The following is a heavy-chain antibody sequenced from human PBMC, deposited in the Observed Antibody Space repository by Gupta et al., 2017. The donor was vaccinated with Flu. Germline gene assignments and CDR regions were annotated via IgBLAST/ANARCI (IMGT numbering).Heavy chain of an antibody. CDR1: GYTFTSYG. Sequence: QVQLVQSGAEVKKPGASVKVSCKASGYTFTSYGISWVRQAPGQGLEGMGWISAYNGNTNYAQKLQGRVTMTTDTSTSTAYMELRSLRSDDTAVYYCARVPYIAVAGKRQKYYYYYGMDVWGQGTTVTVSS. CDR2: ISAYNGNT. CDR3: ARVPYIAVAGKRQKYYYYYGMDV. D-gene: IGHD6-19*01. J-gene: IGHJ6*02. V-gene: IGHV1-18*01.